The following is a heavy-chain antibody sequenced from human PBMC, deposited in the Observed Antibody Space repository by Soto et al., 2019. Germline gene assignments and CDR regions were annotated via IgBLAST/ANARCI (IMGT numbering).Heavy chain of an antibody. Sequence: ASVKVSCKASGYTFTSYAMHWVRQAPGQRLEWMGWINAGNGNTKYSQKFQGRVTITRDTSASTAYMELSSLRSEDTAVYYCAIVWYGSGSHPALDYWGQGTLVTVSS. CDR1: GYTFTSYA. CDR2: INAGNGNT. V-gene: IGHV1-3*01. D-gene: IGHD3-10*01. CDR3: AIVWYGSGSHPALDY. J-gene: IGHJ4*02.